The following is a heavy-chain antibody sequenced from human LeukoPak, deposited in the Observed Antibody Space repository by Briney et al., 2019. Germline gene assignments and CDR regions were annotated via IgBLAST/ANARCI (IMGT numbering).Heavy chain of an antibody. CDR2: INHSGST. Sequence: ETLSLTCAVYGGSFSGYYWSWIRQPPGKGLEWIGEINHSGSTNYNPSLKSRVTISVDTSKNQFSLKLSSVTAADTAVYYCTRGVGSGYSDDWGQGTLVTVSS. D-gene: IGHD3-22*01. V-gene: IGHV4-34*01. J-gene: IGHJ4*02. CDR1: GGSFSGYY. CDR3: TRGVGSGYSDD.